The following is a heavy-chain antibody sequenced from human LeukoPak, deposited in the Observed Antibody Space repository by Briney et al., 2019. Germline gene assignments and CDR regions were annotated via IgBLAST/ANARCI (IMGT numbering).Heavy chain of an antibody. V-gene: IGHV3-7*01. Sequence: PGGSLRLSCAASGFTFSSYWMSWVRQAPGKGLEWVANIKQDGSEKYYVDSVKGRFTISRDNAKNSLYLQMNSLRAEDTAVYYCARDTYYDILTGYYPHDAFDIWGQGTMVTVSS. CDR2: IKQDGSEK. CDR1: GFTFSSYW. CDR3: ARDTYYDILTGYYPHDAFDI. J-gene: IGHJ3*02. D-gene: IGHD3-9*01.